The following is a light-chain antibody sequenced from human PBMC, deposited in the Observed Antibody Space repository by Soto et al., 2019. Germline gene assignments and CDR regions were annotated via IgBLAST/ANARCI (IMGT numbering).Light chain of an antibody. CDR2: EVN. Sequence: HSVLTQPPSASGSPGQSVTISCSGTSSDVGGFNYVSWYQQHPGRAPKVLIYEVNKRPSGVPDRFSGSRSGSTASLTVSGILAEDEAEYYCSSYEGTNIFVFGTGTKV. J-gene: IGLJ1*01. V-gene: IGLV2-8*01. CDR3: SSYEGTNIFV. CDR1: SSDVGGFNY.